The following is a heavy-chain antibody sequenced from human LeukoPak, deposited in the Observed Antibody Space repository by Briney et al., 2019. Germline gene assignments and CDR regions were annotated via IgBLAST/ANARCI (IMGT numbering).Heavy chain of an antibody. CDR1: GFTVSNSY. J-gene: IGHJ4*02. V-gene: IGHV3-53*01. Sequence: GGSLRLSCAASGFTVSNSYMSWVRQAPGKGLEWVSLIDSGGTTYYADSVKGRFIISRDNSKKTLYLQMHSLRAEDTAVYYCTRSSSWSGDYWGQGTLVTISS. CDR3: TRSSSWSGDY. CDR2: IDSGGTT. D-gene: IGHD6-13*01.